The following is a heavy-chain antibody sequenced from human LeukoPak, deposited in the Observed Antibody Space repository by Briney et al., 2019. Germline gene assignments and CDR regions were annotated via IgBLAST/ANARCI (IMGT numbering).Heavy chain of an antibody. CDR3: ATRCTNGVCYKAYYMDV. D-gene: IGHD2-8*01. V-gene: IGHV1-2*02. Sequence: GASVRVSCKASGYTLTSYYLHWVRQAPGQELEWLGWINLNGGGTLSAQKFQGRVTMTRDASISTAYMELSGLRSDDTAVYYCATRCTNGVCYKAYYMDVWGKGTTVTVSS. J-gene: IGHJ6*03. CDR2: INLNGGGT. CDR1: GYTLTSYY.